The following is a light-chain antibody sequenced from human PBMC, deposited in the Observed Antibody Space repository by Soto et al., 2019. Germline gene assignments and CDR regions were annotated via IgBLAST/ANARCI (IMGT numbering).Light chain of an antibody. V-gene: IGLV2-14*01. CDR1: SSDVGSYNY. Sequence: QSALTQPASVSGSPGQSITISCTGTSSDVGSYNYVSWYQQHPGKAPKLMIYGVSDRPSGISSRFSGSKSGNTASLTISGLQTEDEADYYCSSYTDSSTLFGTGTKLTVI. CDR2: GVS. J-gene: IGLJ1*01. CDR3: SSYTDSSTL.